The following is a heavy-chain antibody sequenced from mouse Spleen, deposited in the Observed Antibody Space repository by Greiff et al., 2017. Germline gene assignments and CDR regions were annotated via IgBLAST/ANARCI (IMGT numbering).Heavy chain of an antibody. J-gene: IGHJ3*01. CDR1: DSEVFTIAY. D-gene: IGHD2-3*01. CDR2: ILPSVGRT. CDR3: ARNYDGYDAWFAY. Sequence: QVQLQQSGSELRSPGSSVKLSCKDSDSEVFTIAYMSGVRQKAGHGFEWIGGILPSVGRTIYGEMFEDKATLDADTRSNTAYLELNSLTSEDSAIYYFARNYDGYDAWFAYWGQGTLVTVSA. V-gene: IGHV15-2*01.